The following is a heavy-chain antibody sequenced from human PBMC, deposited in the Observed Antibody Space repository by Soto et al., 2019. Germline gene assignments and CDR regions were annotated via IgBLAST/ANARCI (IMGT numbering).Heavy chain of an antibody. D-gene: IGHD4-17*01. CDR1: GGSISSYY. V-gene: IGHV4-59*01. CDR3: ASPPTVTTSGYFEL. Sequence: QVQLQESGPGLVKPSETLSLTCTVSGGSISSYYWSWIRQPPGKGLEWIGYIYYSGSTNYNPSLKVGVPIPEDPPRNHSSRKLTSVTARATPVYYWASPPTVTTSGYFELGGRATLVTVSP. J-gene: IGHJ2*01. CDR2: IYYSGST.